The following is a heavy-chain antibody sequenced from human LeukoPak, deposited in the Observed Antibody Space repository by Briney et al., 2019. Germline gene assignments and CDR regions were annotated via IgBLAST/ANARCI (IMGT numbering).Heavy chain of an antibody. D-gene: IGHD6-19*01. Sequence: RTGGSLRLSCVASGFTFSSNGMHWVRQAPGKGLEWVAVIWYDGSNKYYADSVKGRFTISRDNSKNTLYLQMNSLRAEDTAVYYCARAEKIAVAGMGYYFDYWGQGTLVTVSS. J-gene: IGHJ4*02. CDR1: GFTFSSNG. V-gene: IGHV3-33*01. CDR2: IWYDGSNK. CDR3: ARAEKIAVAGMGYYFDY.